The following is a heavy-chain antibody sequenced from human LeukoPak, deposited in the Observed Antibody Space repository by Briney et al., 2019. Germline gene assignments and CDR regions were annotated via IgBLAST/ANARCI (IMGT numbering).Heavy chain of an antibody. J-gene: IGHJ4*02. CDR3: ASGRYYDFWSGYYNGLDY. CDR2: INHSGST. D-gene: IGHD3-3*01. V-gene: IGHV4-34*01. Sequence: SETLSLTCAVYGGSFSGYYWSWIRQPPGKGLEWIGEINHSGSTNYNTSLKSRVTISVDTSKNQFSLKLSSVTAADTAVYYCASGRYYDFWSGYYNGLDYWGQGTLVTVSS. CDR1: GGSFSGYY.